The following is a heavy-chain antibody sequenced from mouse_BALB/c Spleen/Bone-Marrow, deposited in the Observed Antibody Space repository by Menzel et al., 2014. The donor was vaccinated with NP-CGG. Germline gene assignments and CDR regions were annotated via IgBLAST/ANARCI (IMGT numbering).Heavy chain of an antibody. CDR3: ARGLYYVAYGPGFAY. V-gene: IGHV5-6-3*01. Sequence: EVKLMESGGGLVQPGGSLKLSCAASGFTFSNYGMSWVRQTPDKRLDLVATINSNGGTTYYPDSVKGRFTISGDNAKNTLYLQMSSLKSEDTAMYFCARGLYYVAYGPGFAYWGQGTLVTVSA. J-gene: IGHJ3*01. D-gene: IGHD2-13*01. CDR1: GFTFSNYG. CDR2: INSNGGTT.